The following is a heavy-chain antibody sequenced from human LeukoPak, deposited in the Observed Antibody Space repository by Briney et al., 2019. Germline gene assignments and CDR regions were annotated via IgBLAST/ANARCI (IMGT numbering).Heavy chain of an antibody. J-gene: IGHJ4*02. D-gene: IGHD3-22*01. CDR1: GGSFSGYY. CDR2: TYYTGTT. CDR3: ARQMYYYDSSGYYIVDY. Sequence: SETLSLTCAVYGGSFSGYYWAWIRQPPGKGLKWIGSTYYTGTTYYNPSLKSRVTISVDTSKNLFSLKLSSVTAADTAVYYCARQMYYYDSSGYYIVDYWGQGTLVTVSS. V-gene: IGHV4-39*01.